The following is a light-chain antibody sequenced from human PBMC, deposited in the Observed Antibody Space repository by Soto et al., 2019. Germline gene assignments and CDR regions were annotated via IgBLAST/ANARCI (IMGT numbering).Light chain of an antibody. CDR2: GAS. J-gene: IGKJ1*01. V-gene: IGKV1-39*01. CDR1: RRLGTH. CDR3: QQSFSVPWT. Sequence: DVQMTQSPSSLTASIGDRIVITCRASRRLGTHLTWYQHNPGKAPKLLIYGASNLQSGVPSRFTGSGSGTDFTLTITNLQLEDSATYYCQQSFSVPWTYGQGSKVE.